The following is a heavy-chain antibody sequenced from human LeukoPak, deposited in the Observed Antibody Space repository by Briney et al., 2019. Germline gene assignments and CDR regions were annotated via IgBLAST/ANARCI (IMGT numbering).Heavy chain of an antibody. CDR2: IYISGST. Sequence: PSETLPLTCTVSGGSISSHYWSWIRQPAGKGLEWIGRIYISGSTNYNPSLKSRVTMSVDTSKNQFSLKLSSVTAADTAVYYCARDRGTWNDDGFDYWGQGTLVTVSS. CDR1: GGSISSHY. CDR3: ARDRGTWNDDGFDY. V-gene: IGHV4-4*07. D-gene: IGHD1-1*01. J-gene: IGHJ4*02.